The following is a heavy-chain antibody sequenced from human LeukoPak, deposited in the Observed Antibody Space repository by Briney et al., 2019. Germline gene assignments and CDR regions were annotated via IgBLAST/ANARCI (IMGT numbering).Heavy chain of an antibody. CDR2: ISSDSGII. D-gene: IGHD1-26*01. CDR3: ARDTSYAFDI. J-gene: IGHJ3*02. V-gene: IGHV3-48*02. CDR1: GFTFSSYS. Sequence: GGSLRLSCAASGFTFSSYSMNWVRQAPGKGLEWVSYISSDSGIIDYADSVKGRFTISRDNAKNSPYVQMNRLRDEDTAVYYCARDTSYAFDIWGQGTMVTVSS.